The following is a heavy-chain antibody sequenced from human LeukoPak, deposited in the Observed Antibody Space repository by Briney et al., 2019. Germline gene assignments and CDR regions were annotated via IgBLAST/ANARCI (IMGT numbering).Heavy chain of an antibody. CDR3: ARVGNYDSSGYYHSLDY. CDR1: GGSISSGGYS. V-gene: IGHV4-31*03. Sequence: PSETLSLTCTVSGGSISSGGYSWSWIRQHPGKGLEWIGYIYYSGSTYYNPSLKSRVTISVDTSKNQFSLKLSSVTAADTAVYYCARVGNYDSSGYYHSLDYWGQGTLVTVSS. J-gene: IGHJ4*02. CDR2: IYYSGST. D-gene: IGHD3-22*01.